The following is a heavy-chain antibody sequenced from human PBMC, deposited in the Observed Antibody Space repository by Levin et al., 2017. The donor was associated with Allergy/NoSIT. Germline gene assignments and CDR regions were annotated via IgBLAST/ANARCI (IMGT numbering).Heavy chain of an antibody. CDR1: GFTFSSYS. V-gene: IGHV3-48*02. CDR2: ISSSSYTI. CDR3: ARDGGTYGDYPFSDY. Sequence: GGSLRLSCAASGFTFSSYSMNWVRQAPGKGLEWVSYISSSSYTIHYADSVKGRFTISRDNAKNSLYLQMNSLRDEDTAVYYCARDGGTYGDYPFSDYWGQGTLVTVSS. J-gene: IGHJ4*02. D-gene: IGHD4-17*01.